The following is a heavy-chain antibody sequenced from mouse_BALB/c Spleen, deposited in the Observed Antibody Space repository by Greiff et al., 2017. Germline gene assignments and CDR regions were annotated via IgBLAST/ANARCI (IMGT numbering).Heavy chain of an antibody. CDR3: ARHGSSWDFDY. CDR1: GFSLSTSGMG. V-gene: IGHV8-12*01. Sequence: QVTLKESGPGILQPSQTLSLTCSFSGFSLSTSGMGVSWIRQPSGKGLEWLAHIYWDDDKRYNPSLKSRLTISKDTSRNQVFLKITSVDTADTATYYCARHGSSWDFDYWGQGTTLTVSS. J-gene: IGHJ2*01. D-gene: IGHD1-1*01. CDR2: IYWDDDK.